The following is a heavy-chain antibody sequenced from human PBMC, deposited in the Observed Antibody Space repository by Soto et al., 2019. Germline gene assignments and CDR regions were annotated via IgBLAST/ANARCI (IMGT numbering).Heavy chain of an antibody. Sequence: QVQLQQSGPGLVKPSQTLSLTCAISGDSVSSNSAAWNWIRQPPSRGLEWLGRTYYRSKWYNDYAGSVKSRITINPDTAKHQGSLQLNSVTPEDTAVCYCAMVAVAGTFDYGGQGTLVTVSS. CDR1: GDSVSSNSAA. CDR3: AMVAVAGTFDY. D-gene: IGHD6-19*01. J-gene: IGHJ4*02. CDR2: TYYRSKWYN. V-gene: IGHV6-1*01.